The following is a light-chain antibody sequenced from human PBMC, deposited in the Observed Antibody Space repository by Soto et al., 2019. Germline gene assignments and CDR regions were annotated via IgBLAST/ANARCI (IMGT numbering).Light chain of an antibody. CDR2: GAS. Sequence: EIGLTHSPGTLSFSPGERATLSCRASQSVSSSYLAWYQQKPGQAPRLLIYGASSRATGIPDRFSGSGSGTDFTLTISRLEPEDFAVYYCQQYGSSPLSFGQGTKVDIK. CDR3: QQYGSSPLS. J-gene: IGKJ1*01. V-gene: IGKV3-20*01. CDR1: QSVSSSY.